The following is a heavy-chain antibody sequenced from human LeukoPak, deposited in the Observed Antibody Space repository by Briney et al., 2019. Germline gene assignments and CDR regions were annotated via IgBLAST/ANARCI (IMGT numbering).Heavy chain of an antibody. CDR2: ISSSSSYI. Sequence: AGGSLRLSCAASGFTFSTSWMSWVRRAPGKGLEWVSSISSSSSYIYHADSVKGRFTISRDNAKNSLYLQMNSLRAEDTAVYYCARPTCSGGSCYGYYYYGMDVWGQGTTVTVSS. CDR1: GFTFSTSW. V-gene: IGHV3-21*01. D-gene: IGHD2-15*01. CDR3: ARPTCSGGSCYGYYYYGMDV. J-gene: IGHJ6*02.